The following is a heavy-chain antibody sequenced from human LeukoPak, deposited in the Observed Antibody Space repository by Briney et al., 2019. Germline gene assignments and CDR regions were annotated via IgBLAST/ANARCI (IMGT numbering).Heavy chain of an antibody. CDR2: INHSGST. J-gene: IGHJ3*02. Sequence: SETLSLTCAVYGGSFSGYYWSWIRQPPGKGLEWIGEINHSGSTNYNPSLKSRVTISVDTSKNQFSLKLSSVTAADTAVYYCARIRLLGAFDIWGQGTMVTVSS. V-gene: IGHV4-34*01. D-gene: IGHD7-27*01. CDR1: GGSFSGYY. CDR3: ARIRLLGAFDI.